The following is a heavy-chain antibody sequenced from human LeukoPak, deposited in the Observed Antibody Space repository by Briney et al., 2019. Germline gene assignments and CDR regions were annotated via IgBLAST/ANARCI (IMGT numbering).Heavy chain of an antibody. D-gene: IGHD3-10*01. Sequence: SETLSLTCTVSGGSISSSSYYWGWIRQPPGKGLEWIGSIYYSGSTYYNPSLKSRVTISVDTSKNQFSLKLSSVTAADTAVYYCARAKRGLLWFGGNIDYWGQGTLVTVSS. CDR3: ARAKRGLLWFGGNIDY. J-gene: IGHJ4*02. V-gene: IGHV4-39*07. CDR1: GGSISSSSYY. CDR2: IYYSGST.